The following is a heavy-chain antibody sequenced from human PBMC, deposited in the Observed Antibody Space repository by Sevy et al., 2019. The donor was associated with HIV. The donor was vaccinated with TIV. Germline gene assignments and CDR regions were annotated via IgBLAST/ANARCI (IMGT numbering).Heavy chain of an antibody. CDR2: MWYDGSNE. J-gene: IGHJ6*02. CDR1: GFTLSNNH. V-gene: IGHV3-33*01. Sequence: GGSLRLSCAASGFTLSNNHMHWVRQAPGKGLEWVAAMWYDGSNEYYEDSVKGRFTISRDNSKNTLDLQMNSLRAEDTAVYYCARDNLALDVWGQGTTVTVSS. CDR3: ARDNLALDV.